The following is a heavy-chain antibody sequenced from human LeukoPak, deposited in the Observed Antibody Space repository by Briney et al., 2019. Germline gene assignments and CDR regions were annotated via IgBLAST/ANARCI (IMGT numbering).Heavy chain of an antibody. CDR3: ARGPGDFWSGYYLGGRYFDY. D-gene: IGHD3-3*01. Sequence: SETLSLTCTVSGGSISGYYWSWIRQPPGKGLEWIGEINHSGSTNYNPSLKSRVTISVDTSKNQFSLKLSSVTAADTAVYYCARGPGDFWSGYYLGGRYFDYWGQGALVTVSS. J-gene: IGHJ4*02. CDR2: INHSGST. CDR1: GGSISGYY. V-gene: IGHV4-34*01.